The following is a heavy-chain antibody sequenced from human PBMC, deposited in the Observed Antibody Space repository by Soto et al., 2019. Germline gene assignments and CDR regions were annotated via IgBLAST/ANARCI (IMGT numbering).Heavy chain of an antibody. J-gene: IGHJ5*02. CDR1: GCSISSGGYY. Sequence: SETLSLTCTVSGCSISSGGYYWSWIRQHPGKGLEWIGYIYYSGSTYYNPSLKSRVTISVDTSKNQFSLKLSSVTAADTAVYYCARVPSMVRGVNNWFDPWGQGTLVTVSS. CDR3: ARVPSMVRGVNNWFDP. V-gene: IGHV4-31*03. CDR2: IYYSGST. D-gene: IGHD3-10*01.